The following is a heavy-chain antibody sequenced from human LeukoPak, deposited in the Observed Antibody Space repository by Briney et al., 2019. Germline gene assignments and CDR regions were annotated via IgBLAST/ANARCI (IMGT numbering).Heavy chain of an antibody. CDR3: AKAKRTLAPGGY. Sequence: ETLSLTCTVSGGSISSYYWSWIRQPPGKGLEWVSAISGSGDSTYYADSVKGRFTISRDNSKNTLYLQMNSLRAEDTAVYYCAKAKRTLAPGGYWGQGTLVTVSS. V-gene: IGHV3-23*01. J-gene: IGHJ4*02. CDR1: GGSISSYY. CDR2: ISGSGDST. D-gene: IGHD3-10*01.